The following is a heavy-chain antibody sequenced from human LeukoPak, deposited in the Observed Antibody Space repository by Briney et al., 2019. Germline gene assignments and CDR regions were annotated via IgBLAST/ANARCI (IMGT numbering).Heavy chain of an antibody. V-gene: IGHV1-2*02. Sequence: ASVKVSCKASGYTFTGYYMHWVRQAPGQGLEWMGWINPNSGGTNYAQKFQGRVTMTRDTSISTAYMELSRLRSDDTAVYYCARRMGAMRGMLPLDPWGQGTLVTVSS. J-gene: IGHJ5*02. CDR1: GYTFTGYY. D-gene: IGHD1-26*01. CDR2: INPNSGGT. CDR3: ARRMGAMRGMLPLDP.